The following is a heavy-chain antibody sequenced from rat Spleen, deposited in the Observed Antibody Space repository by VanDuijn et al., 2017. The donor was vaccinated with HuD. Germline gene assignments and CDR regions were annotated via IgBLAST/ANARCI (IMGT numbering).Heavy chain of an antibody. CDR2: INSAGST. CDR1: EYSITSSYR. CDR3: ATHPATEGIVSFY. V-gene: IGHV3-3*01. D-gene: IGHD1-11*01. Sequence: QLQEAGPGLVKPSQSLSLSCSVTEYSITSSYRWNWIRKFPGYKLDWMGYINSAGSTNYNPSLKTRISITRDTSKNQFFLQVNSVTTEDTATYYCATHPATEGIVSFYWGQGVMVTVSS. J-gene: IGHJ2*01.